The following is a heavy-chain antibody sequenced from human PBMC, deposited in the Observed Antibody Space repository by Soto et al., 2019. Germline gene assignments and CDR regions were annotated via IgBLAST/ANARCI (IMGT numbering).Heavy chain of an antibody. CDR3: VKVLDRGVGVPRFYFDS. CDR2: INADGTST. Sequence: LRLSCAASGFTFSNSWMHWVRQVSGKGPEWVSRINADGTSTSYADSVKGRFTISRDNAKNTLYLHVNSLRAEDTAVYYCVKVLDRGVGVPRFYFDSWGQGALVTVSS. V-gene: IGHV3-74*01. J-gene: IGHJ4*02. CDR1: GFTFSNSW. D-gene: IGHD2-2*03.